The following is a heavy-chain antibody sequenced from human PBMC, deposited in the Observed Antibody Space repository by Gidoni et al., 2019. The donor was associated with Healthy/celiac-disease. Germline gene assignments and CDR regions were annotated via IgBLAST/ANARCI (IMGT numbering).Heavy chain of an antibody. Sequence: VQLLESGGGLVQPGGSLRLSCAASGFTFSSYAMRWGRQAPGKGLEWVSASSGSGGSTYYADSVKGRFTISRDNSKNTLYLQMNSLRAEDTAVYYCAKDSAIAAAGTPDYWGQGTLVTVSS. V-gene: IGHV3-23*01. CDR3: AKDSAIAAAGTPDY. CDR1: GFTFSSYA. J-gene: IGHJ4*02. CDR2: SSGSGGST. D-gene: IGHD6-13*01.